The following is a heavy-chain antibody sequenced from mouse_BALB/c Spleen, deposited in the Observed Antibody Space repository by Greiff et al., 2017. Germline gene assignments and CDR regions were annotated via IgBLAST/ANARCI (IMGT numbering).Heavy chain of an antibody. CDR1: GYSITSGYY. Sequence: EVKLMESGPGLVKPSQSLSLTCSVTGYSITSGYYWNWIRQFPGNKLEWMGYISYDGSNNYNPSLKNRISITRDTSKNQFFLKLNSVTTEDTATYYCAREIYDGYYDAMDYWGQGTSVTVSS. D-gene: IGHD2-3*01. CDR3: AREIYDGYYDAMDY. V-gene: IGHV3-6*02. CDR2: ISYDGSN. J-gene: IGHJ4*01.